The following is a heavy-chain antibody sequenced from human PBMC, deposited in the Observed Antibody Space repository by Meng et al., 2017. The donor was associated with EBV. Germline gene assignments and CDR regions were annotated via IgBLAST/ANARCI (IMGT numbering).Heavy chain of an antibody. J-gene: IGHJ4*02. CDR1: RFLVISYA. Sequence: VTILGPGGGFVKPWWALQPTRAAPRFLVISYAMCCVRQAPGKGLECVSAIGGMADSTYDAYSVKGRFTISIDNSKNTLYLQMNNLRADHTAVVFCANNPYWGQGTLVTVSS. CDR3: ANNPY. CDR2: IGGMADST. V-gene: IGHV3-23*01.